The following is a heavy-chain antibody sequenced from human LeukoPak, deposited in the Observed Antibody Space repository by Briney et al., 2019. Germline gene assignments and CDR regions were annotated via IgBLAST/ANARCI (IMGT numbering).Heavy chain of an antibody. CDR2: ITRSSSPI. CDR3: ARDNAGYDY. CDR1: GFTFSDYT. V-gene: IGHV3-48*01. J-gene: IGHJ4*02. D-gene: IGHD5-12*01. Sequence: GGSLRLSCAASGFTFSDYTMNWVRQAPGKGLEWPSYITRSSSPIYYADSVKGRFTTSRDNAKNSLYLQMNSLRAEDTAVYYCARDNAGYDYWGQGTLVTVSS.